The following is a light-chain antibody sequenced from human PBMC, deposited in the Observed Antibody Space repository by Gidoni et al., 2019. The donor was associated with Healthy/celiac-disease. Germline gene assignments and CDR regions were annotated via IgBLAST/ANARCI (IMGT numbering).Light chain of an antibody. CDR2: RDN. CDR3: QVWDSSIVV. CDR1: NIGSKN. V-gene: IGLV3-9*01. Sequence: SYELTPPLSVSVALGQTARMTCGGNNIGSKNVPWYQQKPGQAPVLVIYRDNNRPSGIPERFSGSNSGNTATLTISRAQAGDEADYYCQVWDSSIVVFGGGTKLTVL. J-gene: IGLJ2*01.